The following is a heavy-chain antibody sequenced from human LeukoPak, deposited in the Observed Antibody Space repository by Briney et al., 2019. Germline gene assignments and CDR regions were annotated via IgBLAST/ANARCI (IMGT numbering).Heavy chain of an antibody. J-gene: IGHJ4*02. Sequence: GGSLRLSCAASGFTFSSYGMHWVRQAPGKGLEWVAVISYDGSNKYYADSVKGRFTISRDSSKNTLYLQMNSLRAEDTAVYYCAKVPTYGDYSNYWGQGTLVTVSS. CDR3: AKVPTYGDYSNY. V-gene: IGHV3-30*18. CDR2: ISYDGSNK. D-gene: IGHD4-17*01. CDR1: GFTFSSYG.